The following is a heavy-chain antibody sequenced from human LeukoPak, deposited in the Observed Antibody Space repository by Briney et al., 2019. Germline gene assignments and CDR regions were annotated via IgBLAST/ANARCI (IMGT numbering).Heavy chain of an antibody. CDR3: AREGNINYYYYYMDV. J-gene: IGHJ6*03. CDR2: MNPNSGNT. D-gene: IGHD2/OR15-2a*01. Sequence: ASVKVSCKASGYTFTSYDINWVRQATGQGLEWMGWMNPNSGNTGYAQKFQGRVTITRNTSISTAYMELSSLRSEDTAVYYCAREGNINYYYYYMDVWGKGTTVTVSS. V-gene: IGHV1-8*03. CDR1: GYTFTSYD.